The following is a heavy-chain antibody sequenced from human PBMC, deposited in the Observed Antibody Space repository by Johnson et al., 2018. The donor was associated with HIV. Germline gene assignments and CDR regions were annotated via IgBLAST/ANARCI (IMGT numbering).Heavy chain of an antibody. CDR3: AKASDGTWQHAFDI. Sequence: QVQLVESGGGVVQPGRSLRLSCAASGFNFSNYGMYWVRQAPGKGLEWVSVVYSDGNTYYADSVKGRFTISRDNSKNTLYLQMNSLRAEDTAVYYCAKASDGTWQHAFDIWGQGTMVTVSS. V-gene: IGHV3-NL1*01. J-gene: IGHJ3*02. CDR1: GFNFSNYG. D-gene: IGHD2-21*02. CDR2: VYSDGNT.